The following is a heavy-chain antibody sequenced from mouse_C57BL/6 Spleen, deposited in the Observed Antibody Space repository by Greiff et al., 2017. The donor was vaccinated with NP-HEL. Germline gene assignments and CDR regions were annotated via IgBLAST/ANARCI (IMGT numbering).Heavy chain of an antibody. J-gene: IGHJ2*01. CDR2: IWTGGGS. D-gene: IGHD2-3*01. CDR1: GFSLTSYA. CDR3: ARRHIYDGYYDYFDY. Sequence: QVQLKESGPGLVAPSECLTITCTVSGFSLTSYAISWVRQTPGKGLEWLGAIWTGGGSNYYSALKSSLSISTDNDKSQIFLKMNSLQTDDTARYYCARRHIYDGYYDYFDYWGQGTTLTVSS. V-gene: IGHV2-9-1*01.